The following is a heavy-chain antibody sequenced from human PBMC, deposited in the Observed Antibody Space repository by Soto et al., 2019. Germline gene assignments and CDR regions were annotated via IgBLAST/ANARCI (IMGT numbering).Heavy chain of an antibody. CDR3: ARFVDYDSLTGHYRGAAWFDP. CDR2: IFHSGST. CDR1: GGSIGSYY. V-gene: IGHV4-59*01. D-gene: IGHD3-9*01. J-gene: IGHJ5*01. Sequence: SETLSLTCTVSGGSIGSYYWSWLRQPPGKGLEWIGYIFHSGSTNYSPSFQRRLTISMDTSKNQFSLKLSPVTAADTAVYYCARFVDYDSLTGHYRGAAWFDPWGQGTLVTVS.